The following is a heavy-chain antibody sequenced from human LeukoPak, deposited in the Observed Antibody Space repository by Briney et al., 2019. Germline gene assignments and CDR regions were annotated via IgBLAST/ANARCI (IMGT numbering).Heavy chain of an antibody. CDR3: ARALLWFGEPSHIDY. CDR2: VTAYNDNT. CDR1: GYTFTSYG. D-gene: IGHD3-10*01. J-gene: IGHJ4*02. Sequence: ASVKVSCKASGYTFTSYGISWVRQAPGQGLEWMGWVTAYNDNTNYAQKLQGRVTMTTDTSTSTAYMELRSLRSDDTAVYYCARALLWFGEPSHIDYWGQGTLVTASS. V-gene: IGHV1-18*01.